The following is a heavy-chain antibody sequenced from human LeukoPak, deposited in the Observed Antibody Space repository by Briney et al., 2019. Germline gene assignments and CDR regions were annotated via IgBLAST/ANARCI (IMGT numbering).Heavy chain of an antibody. CDR2: IYYSGST. J-gene: IGHJ4*02. CDR3: ARYSSGGYYFDY. Sequence: PSETLTLTCTVSGGSFTNYYWSWIRQPPGEGLEWIGYIYYSGSTHYNPSLKSRLTISVDTSKNQLSLKLSSMTAADTAVYYCARYSSGGYYFDYWGQGTLVTVSS. D-gene: IGHD6-19*01. CDR1: GGSFTNYY. V-gene: IGHV4-59*08.